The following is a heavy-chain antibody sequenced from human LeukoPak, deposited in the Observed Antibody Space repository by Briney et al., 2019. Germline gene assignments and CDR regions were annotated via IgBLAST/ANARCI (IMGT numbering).Heavy chain of an antibody. CDR1: GGSFSGYY. D-gene: IGHD3-16*01. J-gene: IGHJ4*02. Sequence: SETLSLTCAVYGGSFSGYYRSWIRQPPGKGLEWIGEINHSGGTNYNPSLKSRVTISVDTSKNQFSLKLSPVTAADTAVYYCARCRYYGPLDYWGQGTLVTVSS. V-gene: IGHV4-34*01. CDR3: ARCRYYGPLDY. CDR2: INHSGGT.